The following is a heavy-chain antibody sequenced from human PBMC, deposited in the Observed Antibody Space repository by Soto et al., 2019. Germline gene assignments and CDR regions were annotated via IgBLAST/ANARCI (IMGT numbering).Heavy chain of an antibody. Sequence: EVHLVESGGGLVKPGGSLRLSCAVSGFTVSSCTMNWVRQAPGKGLEWVSSISPSSGHIYYADSVKGRFTISRDNAKNSLFLQMNSLRGEDTAVYYCSGFSGGACHKNYGMDVWGQGTTVTVSS. CDR2: ISPSSGHI. CDR3: SGFSGGACHKNYGMDV. CDR1: GFTVSSCT. V-gene: IGHV3-21*06. D-gene: IGHD2-21*02. J-gene: IGHJ6*02.